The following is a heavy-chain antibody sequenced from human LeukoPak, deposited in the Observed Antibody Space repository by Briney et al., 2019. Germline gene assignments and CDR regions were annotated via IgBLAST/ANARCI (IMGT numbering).Heavy chain of an antibody. CDR3: ARRRWASSNVDY. D-gene: IGHD1-1*01. V-gene: IGHV4-39*01. CDR2: IYYSGST. CDR1: GGSISSSDYY. J-gene: IGHJ4*02. Sequence: PSETLSLTCTVSGGSISSSDYYWCWIRQPPGKGLEWIGCIYYSGSTYYSPSLKSRVTISKDTSKNQFSLKVTAVTAADTAVYYCARRRWASSNVDYWGQGTLVTVSS.